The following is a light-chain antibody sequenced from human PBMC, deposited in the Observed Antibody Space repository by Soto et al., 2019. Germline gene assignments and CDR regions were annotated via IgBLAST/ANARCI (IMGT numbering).Light chain of an antibody. V-gene: IGKV1-5*01. CDR1: QSISSW. CDR3: QQFAISTT. Sequence: DIQMTQSPPILSASVGDRVTITCRASQSISSWLAWYQQKPGKAPSLLIFDASTLHSGVPSRFSGSGSGTDFTLTISSLQPDDFATYYCQQFAISTTCGQGTKGEI. J-gene: IGKJ1*01. CDR2: DAS.